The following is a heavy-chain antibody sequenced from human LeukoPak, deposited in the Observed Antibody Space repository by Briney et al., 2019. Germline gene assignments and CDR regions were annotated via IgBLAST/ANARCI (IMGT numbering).Heavy chain of an antibody. J-gene: IGHJ4*02. Sequence: GGSLRLSCAASGFTFSSYSMNWVRQAPGKGLEWVSSISSSSSYIYYADSVKGRFTISRDNAKNSLYLQMNSLSGEDTAVYYCARVLRRYFEWFSAGIDYWGQGTLVTVSS. V-gene: IGHV3-21*01. D-gene: IGHD3-9*01. CDR3: ARVLRRYFEWFSAGIDY. CDR1: GFTFSSYS. CDR2: ISSSSSYI.